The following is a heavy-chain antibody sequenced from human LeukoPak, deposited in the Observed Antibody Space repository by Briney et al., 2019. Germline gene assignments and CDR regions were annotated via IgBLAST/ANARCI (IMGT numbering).Heavy chain of an antibody. CDR2: ISAYNGNT. CDR3: ARDRLSPGPDGSWLDP. D-gene: IGHD1-14*01. J-gene: IGHJ5*02. Sequence: ASVKVSCKASGYTFTSYGISWVRQAPGQGLEWMGWISAYNGNTKYTQKLQGRVTMTTDTSTSIAYMELMSLRSDDTAVYYCARDRLSPGPDGSWLDPWGQGTLVTVSS. V-gene: IGHV1-18*01. CDR1: GYTFTSYG.